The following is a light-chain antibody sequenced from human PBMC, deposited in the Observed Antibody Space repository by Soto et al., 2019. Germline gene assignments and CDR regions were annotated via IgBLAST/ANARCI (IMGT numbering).Light chain of an antibody. CDR1: QGISSY. CDR2: AAS. V-gene: IGKV1-9*01. CDR3: QQLNSYPLT. J-gene: IGKJ4*01. Sequence: DIQLTQSPSFVSASVGDRVTITCRASQGISSYLAWYQQKPGKAPKLLIYAASTLQSGVPSIFSGSGSGTEFTLTISRLQPEDFATYYCQQLNSYPLTFGGGTKVEIK.